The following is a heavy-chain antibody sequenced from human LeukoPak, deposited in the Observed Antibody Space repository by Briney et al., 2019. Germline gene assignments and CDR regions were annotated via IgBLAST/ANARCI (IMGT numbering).Heavy chain of an antibody. CDR2: ITARADST. V-gene: IGHV3-23*01. CDR3: ARQRYYYDSSGPYFDY. Sequence: GGSLRLSCAASGFTFSNYAMSWVRQAPGKGLEWVSGITARADSTYYADSVKGRVTISRDNSKNTLFLQLNSLRAEDAAVYYCARQRYYYDSSGPYFDYWGQGTLVTVSS. J-gene: IGHJ4*02. D-gene: IGHD3-22*01. CDR1: GFTFSNYA.